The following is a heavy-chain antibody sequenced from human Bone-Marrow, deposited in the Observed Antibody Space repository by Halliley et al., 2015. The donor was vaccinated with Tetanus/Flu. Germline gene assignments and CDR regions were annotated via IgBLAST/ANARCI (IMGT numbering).Heavy chain of an antibody. V-gene: IGHV3-20*03. J-gene: IGHJ3*02. CDR2: WNCGNI. CDR3: ARDLSIFGVVTWGAAFDI. Sequence: WNCGNIGYADSVKGRFTISRDNAKNSLYLQMNSLRAEDTALYYCARDLSIFGVVTWGAAFDIWGQGTMVTVSS. D-gene: IGHD3-3*01.